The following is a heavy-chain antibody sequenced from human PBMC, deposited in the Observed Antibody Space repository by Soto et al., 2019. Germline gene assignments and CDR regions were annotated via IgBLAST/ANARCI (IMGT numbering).Heavy chain of an antibody. Sequence: EVQLVESGGGLVQPGRSLRLSCAASGFTFDDYAMHWVRQAPGKGLEWVSGISWNSGSIGYADSVKGRFTTSRDNAKKSLYLQMNSLRAEDMSLYKCVKEGVAVAGNQAFDIWGQRTMVTVSS. V-gene: IGHV3-9*03. CDR2: ISWNSGSI. D-gene: IGHD6-19*01. CDR1: GFTFDDYA. CDR3: VKEGVAVAGNQAFDI. J-gene: IGHJ3*02.